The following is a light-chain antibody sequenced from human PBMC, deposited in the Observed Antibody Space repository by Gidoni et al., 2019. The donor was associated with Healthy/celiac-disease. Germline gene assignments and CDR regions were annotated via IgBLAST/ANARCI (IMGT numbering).Light chain of an antibody. CDR3: PSYDSSLSGSEV. CDR1: SSNIGAGYD. Sequence: QSVLTQQPSVSGAPGQRVTISCTGSSSNIGAGYDVHWYQQLPGTAPKLLIYGNSTRPSGFPDRFSGSNSGTSASLAITGLQAEDEADYYCPSYDSSLSGSEVFGGGTKLTVL. CDR2: GNS. J-gene: IGLJ3*02. V-gene: IGLV1-40*01.